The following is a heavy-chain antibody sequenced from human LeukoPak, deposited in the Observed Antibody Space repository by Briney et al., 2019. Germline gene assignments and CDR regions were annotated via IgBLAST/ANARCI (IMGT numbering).Heavy chain of an antibody. CDR1: GYTFTSYA. CDR3: ARFEVTQRGYSYGYDY. CDR2: ISTNTGNP. V-gene: IGHV7-4-1*02. J-gene: IGHJ4*02. Sequence: ASVKVSCKASGYTFTSYAMNWVRQAPGQGLEWMGWISTNTGNPTYAQGFTGRFVFSLDTSVSTAYLQISSLKAEDTAVYYCARFEVTQRGYSYGYDYWGQGTLVTVSS. D-gene: IGHD5-18*01.